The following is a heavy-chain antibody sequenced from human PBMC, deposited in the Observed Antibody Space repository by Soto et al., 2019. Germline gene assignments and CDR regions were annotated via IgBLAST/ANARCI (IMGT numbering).Heavy chain of an antibody. V-gene: IGHV3-23*01. J-gene: IGHJ6*02. D-gene: IGHD3-22*01. CDR1: GFNFSSYA. CDR2: ISGSGGST. Sequence: PGGSMRLYCAATGFNFSSYAMSWVRQAQGEGLEWVSAISGSGGSTYYADSVKGRFTVSRDNSKNTLYLQMNSLRAEDTAVYYCAKDRPAKRITMIVVVIPRARYGMDVWGQGTTVTVSS. CDR3: AKDRPAKRITMIVVVIPRARYGMDV.